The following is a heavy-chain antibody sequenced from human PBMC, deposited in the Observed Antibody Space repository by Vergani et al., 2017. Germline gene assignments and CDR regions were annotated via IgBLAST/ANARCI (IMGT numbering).Heavy chain of an antibody. CDR3: ARDVWDIENYMDV. V-gene: IGHV3-48*04. Sequence: EVQLVESGGGLVQPGGSLRLSCAASGFTFSSYWMHWVRQAPGKGLVWVSYISSSGSTIYYADSVKGRFTISRDNAKNSLYLQMNSLRAEDTAVYYCARDVWDIENYMDVWGKGTTVTVSS. CDR2: ISSSGSTI. J-gene: IGHJ6*03. D-gene: IGHD2-15*01. CDR1: GFTFSSYW.